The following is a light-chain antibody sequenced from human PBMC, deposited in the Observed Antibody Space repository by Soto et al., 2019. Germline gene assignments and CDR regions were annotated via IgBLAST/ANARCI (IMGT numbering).Light chain of an antibody. CDR1: SSDVGGFNY. CDR2: EVT. CDR3: SSYTSISTVV. Sequence: QSALTQPASVSGSPGQSITISFTGTSSDVGGFNYVSWYQQHPGKAPKLMIYEVTYRPSGVSDRFSGSKSGNTASLTISGLQAEDEANYYCSSYTSISTVVFGGGTKLTVL. V-gene: IGLV2-14*01. J-gene: IGLJ2*01.